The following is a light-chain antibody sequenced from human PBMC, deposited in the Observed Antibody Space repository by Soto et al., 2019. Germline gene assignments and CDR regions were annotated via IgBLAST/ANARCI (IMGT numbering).Light chain of an antibody. CDR3: QSYDATNQV. J-gene: IGLJ3*02. V-gene: IGLV6-57*01. Sequence: NFMLTQPHSVSESPGKTVIISCTRSSGSIASNYVQWYQQRSGSSPTTVIYEDNQRPSGVPDRFSGSIDSSANSASLTISGLEAEYEPDYFCQSYDATNQVFGGGTTVTVL. CDR2: EDN. CDR1: SGSIASNY.